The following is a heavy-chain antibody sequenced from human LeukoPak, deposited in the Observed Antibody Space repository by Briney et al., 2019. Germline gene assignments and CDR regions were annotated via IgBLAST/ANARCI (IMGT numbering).Heavy chain of an antibody. CDR3: ARAETYYDFWSGYKIWTYYYGMDV. CDR2: MNPNSGNT. J-gene: IGHJ6*02. Sequence: ASVKVSCKASGYTFTSYGISWVRQATGQGLEWMGWMNPNSGNTGYAQKFQGRVTMTRNTSISTAYMELSSLRSEDTAVYYCARAETYYDFWSGYKIWTYYYGMDVWGQGTTVTVSS. D-gene: IGHD3-3*01. V-gene: IGHV1-8*02. CDR1: GYTFTSYG.